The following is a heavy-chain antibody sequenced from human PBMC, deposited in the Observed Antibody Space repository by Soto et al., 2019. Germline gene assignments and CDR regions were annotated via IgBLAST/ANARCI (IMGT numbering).Heavy chain of an antibody. Sequence: EVQVAESGGGLAQPGRSLRLSCTASGFSFDRYAMHWVRQVPGKGLEWVAGLNWKGDNIAYADSVKGRFLISRDNVKNSLSLQMNSLRPEDTGLYFCAKDRYDVSWYEVSLDYWGHGTPVTVSS. D-gene: IGHD5-12*01. CDR1: GFSFDRYA. J-gene: IGHJ4*01. CDR2: LNWKGDNI. V-gene: IGHV3-9*01. CDR3: AKDRYDVSWYEVSLDY.